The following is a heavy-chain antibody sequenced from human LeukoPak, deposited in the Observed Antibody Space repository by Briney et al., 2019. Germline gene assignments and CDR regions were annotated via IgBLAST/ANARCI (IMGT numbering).Heavy chain of an antibody. J-gene: IGHJ5*02. Sequence: PSETLSLTCAVSGGSISSGDYSWSWIRQPPGKGLEWIGYLSYTGSTYYNPSLKSRVTISVDTSRNQFSPKLTSVTAADTAVYYCARGGYCSTTTCWFDPWGQGTLVTVSS. CDR3: ARGGYCSTTTCWFDP. D-gene: IGHD2-2*01. V-gene: IGHV4-30-4*07. CDR2: LSYTGST. CDR1: GGSISSGDYS.